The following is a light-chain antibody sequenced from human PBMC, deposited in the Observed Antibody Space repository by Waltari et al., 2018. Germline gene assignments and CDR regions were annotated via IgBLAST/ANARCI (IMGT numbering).Light chain of an antibody. CDR3: QQRKSCPRT. J-gene: IGKJ1*01. Sequence: IYKASRLESGVPSRFSGSGSGTHFTLTITRLQPEDLTVYDCQQRKSCPRTLGLGTKVEIK. V-gene: IGKV1-13*02. CDR2: KAS.